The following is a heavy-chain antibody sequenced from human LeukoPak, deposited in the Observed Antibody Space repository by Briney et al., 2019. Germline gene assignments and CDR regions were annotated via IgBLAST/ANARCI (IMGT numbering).Heavy chain of an antibody. CDR2: IYYSGST. CDR3: ARVGPRGYRDWFDP. D-gene: IGHD5-18*01. CDR1: GGSISSYY. V-gene: IGHV4-59*08. J-gene: IGHJ5*02. Sequence: SETLSPTCTVSGGSISSYYWSWIRQPPGKGLEWIGYIYYSGSTNYNPSLKSRVTISVDTSKNQFSLKLSSVTAADTAVYYCARVGPRGYRDWFDPWGQGTLVTVSS.